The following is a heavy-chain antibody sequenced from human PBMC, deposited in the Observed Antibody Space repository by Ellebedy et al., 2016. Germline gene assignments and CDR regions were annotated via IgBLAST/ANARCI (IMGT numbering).Heavy chain of an antibody. CDR1: GYSFTSYW. D-gene: IGHD4-17*01. CDR3: ASGTMTTVTTFDY. CDR2: IYPGDSDT. J-gene: IGHJ4*02. Sequence: GESLKISXKGSGYSFTSYWIGWVRQMPGKGLEWMGIIYPGDSDTRYSPSFQGQVTISADKSISTAYLQLSSLKASDTAMYYCASGTMTTVTTFDYWGQGTLVTVSS. V-gene: IGHV5-51*01.